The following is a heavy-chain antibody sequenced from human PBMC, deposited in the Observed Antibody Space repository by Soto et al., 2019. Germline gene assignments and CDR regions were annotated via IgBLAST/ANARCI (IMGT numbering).Heavy chain of an antibody. D-gene: IGHD3-10*01. Sequence: GGSLRLSCAASGFTVTTNYMTWVRQAPGKGLEWVSVIYRSGATYYPDSVRGRFTASRDYSHNTLYLQMDSLRVEDTAVYYCARDSGMIRGSYGVDVWGPGTTVTVS. J-gene: IGHJ6*02. CDR1: GFTVTTNY. CDR2: IYRSGAT. CDR3: ARDSGMIRGSYGVDV. V-gene: IGHV3-53*01.